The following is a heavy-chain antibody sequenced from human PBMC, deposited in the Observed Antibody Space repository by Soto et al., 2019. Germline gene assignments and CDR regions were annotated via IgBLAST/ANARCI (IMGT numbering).Heavy chain of an antibody. CDR1: GGSISISSYY. D-gene: IGHD2-15*01. Sequence: PSETLSLTCTVSGGSISISSYYWGWVRQPPGKGLEWIGEINHSGSTNYNPSLKSRVTISVDTSKNQFSLKLSSVTAADTAVYYCARGYCSGGSCYSAFDIWGQGTMVTVS. CDR3: ARGYCSGGSCYSAFDI. CDR2: INHSGST. J-gene: IGHJ3*02. V-gene: IGHV4-39*07.